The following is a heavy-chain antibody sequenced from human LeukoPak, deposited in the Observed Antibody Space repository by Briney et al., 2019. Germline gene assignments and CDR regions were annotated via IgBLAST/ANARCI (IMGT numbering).Heavy chain of an antibody. V-gene: IGHV3-21*04. CDR2: ISSSSSYI. CDR3: AKDGGGVPGYSSGWSNY. J-gene: IGHJ4*02. D-gene: IGHD6-19*01. Sequence: PGGSLRLSCAASGFTFSSYSMNWVRQAPGKGLEWVSSISSSSSYIYYADSVKGRFTISRDNSKNTLYLQMNSLRAEDTAVYYCAKDGGGVPGYSSGWSNYWGQGTLVTVSS. CDR1: GFTFSSYS.